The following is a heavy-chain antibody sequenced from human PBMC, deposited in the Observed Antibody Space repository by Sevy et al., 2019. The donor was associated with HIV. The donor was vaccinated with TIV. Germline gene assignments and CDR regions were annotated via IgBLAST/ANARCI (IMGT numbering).Heavy chain of an antibody. CDR2: INTNTGNP. Sequence: ASVKVSCTASGYTFTNYAINWVRQAPGQGLEWMGWINTNTGNPTYAQGFTGRFVFSLDTSVNTAYLQISSLKADDTAVYYCVRDDDGSYFHYWGQGTLVTVSS. CDR3: VRDDDGSYFHY. D-gene: IGHD1-26*01. V-gene: IGHV7-4-1*02. J-gene: IGHJ4*02. CDR1: GYTFTNYA.